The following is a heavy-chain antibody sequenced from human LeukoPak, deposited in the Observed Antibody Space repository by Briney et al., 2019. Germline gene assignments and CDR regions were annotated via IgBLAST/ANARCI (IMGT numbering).Heavy chain of an antibody. CDR2: INPKTGVT. J-gene: IGHJ4*02. Sequence: ASVKVSCKASGYTFTDYYLHWVRQAPGHGLEWMGWINPKTGVTKYAQNFQGRVTMARDTSISTAYMEVSRLRSDDTAVFYCARDLAMYSPDLDYWGQGTLVTVSS. D-gene: IGHD1-26*01. CDR1: GYTFTDYY. V-gene: IGHV1-2*02. CDR3: ARDLAMYSPDLDY.